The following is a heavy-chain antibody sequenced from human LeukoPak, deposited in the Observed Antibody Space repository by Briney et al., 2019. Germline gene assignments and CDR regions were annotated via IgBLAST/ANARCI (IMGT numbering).Heavy chain of an antibody. Sequence: ASVKVSCKASGYTFTSYYMHWVRQAPGQGLEWMGIINPSGGGTSYAQKFQGRVTMTRDTSTSTVYMELSSLRSEDTAVYYCARGPRPYSSSNWFDPWGQGTLVTVSS. CDR1: GYTFTSYY. J-gene: IGHJ5*02. V-gene: IGHV1-46*01. CDR2: INPSGGGT. CDR3: ARGPRPYSSSNWFDP. D-gene: IGHD6-13*01.